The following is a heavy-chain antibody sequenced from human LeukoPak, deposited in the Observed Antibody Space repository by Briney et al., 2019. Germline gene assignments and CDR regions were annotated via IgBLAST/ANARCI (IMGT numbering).Heavy chain of an antibody. CDR1: GFTFNTYG. CDR2: ISGSGDNT. V-gene: IGHV3-23*01. Sequence: LAGGSLRLPCAASGFTFNTYGMSWVRQAPGKGLEWVSAISGSGDNTDYADSVKGRFTISRDNSKNTLYLQMNSLRAEDTAVYYCAKDLYDYVWGTNDAFDIWGQGTMVTVSS. CDR3: AKDLYDYVWGTNDAFDI. J-gene: IGHJ3*02. D-gene: IGHD3-16*01.